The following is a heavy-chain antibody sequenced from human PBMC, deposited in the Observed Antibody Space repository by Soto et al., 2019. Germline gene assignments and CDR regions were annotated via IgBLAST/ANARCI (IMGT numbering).Heavy chain of an antibody. D-gene: IGHD3-16*02. CDR1: GYTFNSHA. Sequence: ASVKVSCKASGYTFNSHAIHWVRQAPGQRLEWMGRINAGNDNTNYSQKFQGRVTITRDTSTSTVYMELSSLRSEDTAVYYCVRSYYDYVWGSYRSAHFDYWGQGTLVTVSS. CDR2: INAGNDNT. V-gene: IGHV1-3*01. J-gene: IGHJ4*02. CDR3: VRSYYDYVWGSYRSAHFDY.